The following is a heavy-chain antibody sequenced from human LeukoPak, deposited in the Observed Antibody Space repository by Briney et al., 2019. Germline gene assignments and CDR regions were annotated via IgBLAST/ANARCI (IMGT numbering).Heavy chain of an antibody. CDR1: GFTFSSYA. CDR3: AKGKGDYYDSSGYYYY. V-gene: IGHV3-23*01. D-gene: IGHD3-22*01. CDR2: ISGSGGST. Sequence: PGGPLRLSCAASGFTFSSYAMSWVRQAPGKGLEWVSAISGSGGSTYYADSVKGRFTISRDNSKNTLYLQMNSLRAEDTAVYYCAKGKGDYYDSSGYYYYWGQGTLVTVSS. J-gene: IGHJ4*02.